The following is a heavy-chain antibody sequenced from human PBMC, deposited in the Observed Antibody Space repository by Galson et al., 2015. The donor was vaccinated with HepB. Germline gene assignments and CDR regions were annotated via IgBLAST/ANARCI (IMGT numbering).Heavy chain of an antibody. CDR1: GYTFSDFY. V-gene: IGHV1-2*02. CDR3: AREEEDYFNY. J-gene: IGHJ4*02. CDR2: INPRTGDT. Sequence: SVKVSCKASGYTFSDFYMHWVRQAPGQGLEWMGWINPRTGDTNYAQKFQGRVTMTRDTSISTAYMDVSRLTSDDMAVYYCAREEEDYFNYWGQGTLVTVSS. D-gene: IGHD3-10*01.